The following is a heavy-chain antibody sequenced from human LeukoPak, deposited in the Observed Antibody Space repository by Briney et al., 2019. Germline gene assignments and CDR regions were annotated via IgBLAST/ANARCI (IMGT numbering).Heavy chain of an antibody. Sequence: PGGSLRLSCAASGFTFSSYAISWVRLPPGEGLEWVSAISGSGDSTYYADSVKRRFTIARDNSKNTLFLQMNSLRAEDTAVYYCAKSHASIWNVYDYWGQGTLVTVSS. CDR3: AKSHASIWNVYDY. CDR2: ISGSGDST. D-gene: IGHD1-1*01. V-gene: IGHV3-23*01. CDR1: GFTFSSYA. J-gene: IGHJ4*02.